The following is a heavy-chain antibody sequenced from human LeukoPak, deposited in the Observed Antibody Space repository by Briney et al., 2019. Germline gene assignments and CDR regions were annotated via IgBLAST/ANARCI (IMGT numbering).Heavy chain of an antibody. D-gene: IGHD3-10*01. J-gene: IGHJ5*02. CDR3: ARGSYYDSHRYDLEYFAP. V-gene: IGHV4-34*01. Sequence: SETLSLTCAVYSGPFNGFYWTWIRQPPGRGPEWIGEIHHSGLTNYNPSLKSRATISVDTSKEQFSLNLTSVTAADTAVYYCARGSYYDSHRYDLEYFAPWGQGTLVTVSS. CDR1: SGPFNGFY. CDR2: IHHSGLT.